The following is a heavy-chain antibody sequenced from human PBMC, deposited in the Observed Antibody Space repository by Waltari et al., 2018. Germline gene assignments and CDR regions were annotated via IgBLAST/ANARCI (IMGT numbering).Heavy chain of an antibody. CDR2: IIPIFGTA. CDR1: GGTFSSYA. J-gene: IGHJ6*02. Sequence: QVQLVQSGAEVKKPGSSVKVSCKASGGTFSSYAISWVRQVPGQGLEWMGGIIPIFGTANYAQKFQGRVTITTDESTSTAYMELSSLRSEDTAVYYCARGVVVPAASHYYYGMDVWGQGTTVTVSS. D-gene: IGHD2-2*01. CDR3: ARGVVVPAASHYYYGMDV. V-gene: IGHV1-69*05.